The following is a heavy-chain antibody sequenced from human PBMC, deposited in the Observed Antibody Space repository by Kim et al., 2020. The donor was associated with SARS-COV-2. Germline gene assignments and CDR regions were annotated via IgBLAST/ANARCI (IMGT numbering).Heavy chain of an antibody. Sequence: GGSLRLSCAASGFTFSSYSMNWVRQAPGKGLEWVSSISSSSSYIYYAYSVKGRFTISRDNAKNSLYLQMNSLRAEDTAVYYCASLIAAAGTGGLDYWGQGTLVPVSS. J-gene: IGHJ4*02. D-gene: IGHD6-13*01. CDR2: ISSSSSYI. CDR3: ASLIAAAGTGGLDY. V-gene: IGHV3-21*01. CDR1: GFTFSSYS.